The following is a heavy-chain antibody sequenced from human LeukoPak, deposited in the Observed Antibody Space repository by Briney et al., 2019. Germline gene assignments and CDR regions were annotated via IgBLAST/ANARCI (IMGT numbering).Heavy chain of an antibody. D-gene: IGHD1-26*01. V-gene: IGHV3-21*04. Sequence: GGSLRLSSVASALSPNAYTMNWVRQAPGEGLEWVSSISYTGTYIYYTDSVKDRFTIYIHNAQNSLYLQMNILRAEDAAIYYCVRGRGTYRPIDCWGQETLVTDCS. CDR3: VRGRGTYRPIDC. CDR2: ISYTGTYI. CDR1: ALSPNAYT. J-gene: IGHJ4*02.